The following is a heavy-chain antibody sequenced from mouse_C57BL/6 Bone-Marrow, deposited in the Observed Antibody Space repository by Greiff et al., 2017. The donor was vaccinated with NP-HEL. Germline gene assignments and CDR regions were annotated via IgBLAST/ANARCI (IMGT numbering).Heavy chain of an antibody. V-gene: IGHV1-81*01. CDR2: IYPRSGNT. D-gene: IGHD2-4*01. CDR1: GYTFTSYG. J-gene: IGHJ4*01. Sequence: VQLQQSGAELARPGASVKLSCKASGYTFTSYGISWVKQRPGQGLEWIGEIYPRSGNTYYNEKFKGKATLTADKSSSTAYMELRSLTSEDSAVYFCAGNYYDYDGGDAMDYWGQGTSVTVSS. CDR3: AGNYYDYDGGDAMDY.